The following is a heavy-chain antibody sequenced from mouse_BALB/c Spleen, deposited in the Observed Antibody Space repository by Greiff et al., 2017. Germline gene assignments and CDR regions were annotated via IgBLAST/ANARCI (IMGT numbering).Heavy chain of an antibody. CDR1: GFNIKDTY. Sequence: VQLKESGAELVKPGASVKLSCTASGFNIKDTYMHWVKQRPEQGLEWIGRIDPANGNTKYDPKFQGKATITADTSSNTAYLQLSSLTSEDTAVYYCARWTGRGAYWGQGTLVTVSA. D-gene: IGHD4-1*01. CDR2: IDPANGNT. CDR3: ARWTGRGAY. J-gene: IGHJ3*01. V-gene: IGHV14-3*02.